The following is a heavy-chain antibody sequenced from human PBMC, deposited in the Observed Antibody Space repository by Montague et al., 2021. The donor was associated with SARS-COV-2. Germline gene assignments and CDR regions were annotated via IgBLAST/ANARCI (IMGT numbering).Heavy chain of an antibody. CDR2: IDNSGGRT. J-gene: IGHJ4*02. D-gene: IGHD3-9*01. Sequence: SLRLSCAASGFTFTSYAMGWVRQAPGKGLEWVLGIDNSGGRTYYADSVKGRFTISRDNSKNTLYLQMNSLRAEDTAIYYCARYRTDWFQLDFWGQGTLVTVSS. CDR3: ARYRTDWFQLDF. V-gene: IGHV3-23*01. CDR1: GFTFTSYA.